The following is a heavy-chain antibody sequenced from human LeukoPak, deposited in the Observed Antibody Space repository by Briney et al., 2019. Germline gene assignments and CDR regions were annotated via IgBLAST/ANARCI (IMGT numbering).Heavy chain of an antibody. J-gene: IGHJ4*02. D-gene: IGHD3-22*01. CDR2: ISYDGKT. CDR1: GASINSYR. Sequence: PSETLSLTCNVSGASINSYRWNWIRHPPRKGLEWIGYISYDGKTNYNPYLKSRLTLSVDTYKNQVSLNQNSVTAADTARYYCTKGYYEPLDCWGRGTLVSVTS. V-gene: IGHV4-59*01. CDR3: TKGYYEPLDC.